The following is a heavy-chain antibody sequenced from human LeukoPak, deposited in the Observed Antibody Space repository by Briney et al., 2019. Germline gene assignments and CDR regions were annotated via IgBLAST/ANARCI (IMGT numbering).Heavy chain of an antibody. CDR2: ISSRSSYI. CDR3: ASGVNYFDY. CDR1: GFTFSSYN. Sequence: GGSLRLSCAASGFTFSSYNMKWVRQAPGKGLEWVSSISSRSSYILYADSVKGRFTISRDNAKKSLYLQMNNLRAEDTAVYYCASGVNYFDYWGQGTLVTVSS. D-gene: IGHD3-3*01. V-gene: IGHV3-21*01. J-gene: IGHJ4*02.